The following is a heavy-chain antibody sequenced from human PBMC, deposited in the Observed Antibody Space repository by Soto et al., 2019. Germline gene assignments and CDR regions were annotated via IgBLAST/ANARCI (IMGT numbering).Heavy chain of an antibody. CDR1: GYTFFTYD. CDR3: ARHHGPTTSENWFDP. V-gene: IGHV1-18*01. Sequence: ASVKVSCKASGYTFFTYDISWVRQAPGQGLERMGWISTYSGDTKYAQKFQGRVTMTTDTSTTTAYLELRSLRSDDTAVYYCARHHGPTTSENWFDPWGQGTLVTVSS. D-gene: IGHD5-12*01. J-gene: IGHJ5*02. CDR2: ISTYSGDT.